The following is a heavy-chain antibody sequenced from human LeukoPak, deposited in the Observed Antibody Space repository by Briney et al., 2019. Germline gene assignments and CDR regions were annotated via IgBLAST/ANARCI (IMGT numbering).Heavy chain of an antibody. D-gene: IGHD3-22*01. Sequence: PGGSLRLSCAASGFTFSSYAMSWVRQAPGKGLEWVSAISGSGDSTYYADSVKGRYTISRDNSKNTLYLQMNSLRAADTAVYYCAKGPLIVVVVWVDYWGQGTLVTVSS. V-gene: IGHV3-23*01. J-gene: IGHJ4*02. CDR2: ISGSGDST. CDR3: AKGPLIVVVVWVDY. CDR1: GFTFSSYA.